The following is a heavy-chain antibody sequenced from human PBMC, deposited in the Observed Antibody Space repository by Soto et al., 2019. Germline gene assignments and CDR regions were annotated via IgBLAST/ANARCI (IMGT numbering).Heavy chain of an antibody. CDR3: ARDGVGGIAFGGYLDY. CDR1: GSIFRGYG. J-gene: IGHJ4*02. V-gene: IGHV3-33*01. Sequence: QVQLVESGGGVVQPGRSLRLSCAASGSIFRGYGMHWVRQAPGKGLEWVAVIRFDGSNINYADSVMGRFTISRDNSKNTLYLEMNSLRVEDTAVYYCARDGVGGIAFGGYLDYWGQGTLVTVSS. CDR2: IRFDGSNI. D-gene: IGHD2-15*01.